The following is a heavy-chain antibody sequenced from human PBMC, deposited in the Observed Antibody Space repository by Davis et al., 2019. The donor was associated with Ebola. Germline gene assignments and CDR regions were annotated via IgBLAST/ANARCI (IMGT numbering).Heavy chain of an antibody. CDR2: ISSSSTYI. CDR1: GFPFSSYS. D-gene: IGHD5-18*01. Sequence: PGGSLRLSCAASGFPFSSYSMNWVRQAPGKGLEWVSSISSSSTYIYYSHSVKCRFTISRDNAKNSLYLQMNSLRDEDTAVYYWARDRGYSYVRRYYYYGMDVWGQGTTVTVSS. CDR3: ARDRGYSYVRRYYYYGMDV. J-gene: IGHJ6*02. V-gene: IGHV3-21*01.